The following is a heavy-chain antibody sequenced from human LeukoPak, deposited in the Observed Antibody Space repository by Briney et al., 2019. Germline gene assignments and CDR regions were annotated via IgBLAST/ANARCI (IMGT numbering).Heavy chain of an antibody. D-gene: IGHD5-24*01. CDR1: GGSISSSSYY. CDR3: ARGRWLQFSFDY. J-gene: IGHJ4*02. Sequence: SETLSLTCTVSGGSISSSSYYWGWIRQPPGKGLEWIGSIYYSGSTYCNPSLKSRVTISVDTSKNQFSLKLSSVTAADTAVYYCARGRWLQFSFDYWGQGTLVTVSS. CDR2: IYYSGST. V-gene: IGHV4-39*07.